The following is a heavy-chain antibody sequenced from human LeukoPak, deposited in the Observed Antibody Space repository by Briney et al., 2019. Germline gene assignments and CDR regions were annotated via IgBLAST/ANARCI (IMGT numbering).Heavy chain of an antibody. Sequence: PGGSLRLSCAASRFIFSNYWMHWVRQAPGKGLVWVSRVKSDGSNPSYADSVKGRFTISRDNAENMLYLQMNTLGAEDTAVYYCARDIVSGSGSLDYWGQGTLVTVSS. CDR2: VKSDGSNP. V-gene: IGHV3-74*01. J-gene: IGHJ4*02. CDR3: ARDIVSGSGSLDY. CDR1: RFIFSNYW. D-gene: IGHD3-10*01.